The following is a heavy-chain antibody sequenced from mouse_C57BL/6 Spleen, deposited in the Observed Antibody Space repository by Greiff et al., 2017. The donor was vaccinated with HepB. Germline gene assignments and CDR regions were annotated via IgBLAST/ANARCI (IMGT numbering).Heavy chain of an antibody. D-gene: IGHD1-1*01. J-gene: IGHJ2*01. CDR1: GFNIKDDY. CDR3: TTKGSTV. CDR2: IDPENGDT. Sequence: EVKLQESGAELVRPGASVKLSCTASGFNIKDDYMHWVKQRPEQGLEWIGWIDPENGDTEYASKFQGKATITADTSSNTAYLQLSSLTSEDTAVYYCTTKGSTVWGQGTTLTVSS. V-gene: IGHV14-4*01.